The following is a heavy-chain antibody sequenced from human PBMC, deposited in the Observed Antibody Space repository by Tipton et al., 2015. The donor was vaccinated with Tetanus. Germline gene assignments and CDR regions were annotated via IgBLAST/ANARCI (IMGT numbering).Heavy chain of an antibody. V-gene: IGHV3-11*06. J-gene: IGHJ3*02. CDR3: ARNPLQGAFDI. Sequence: SLRLSCTAPGFTFSDHYMSWIRQAPGKGLEWVSIISGGSGYRNYGDSVRGRFSISRDNAKDSVYLQMNSLRVEDTAVYYCARNPLQGAFDIWGQGTMVIVSS. CDR2: ISGGSGYR. CDR1: GFTFSDHY.